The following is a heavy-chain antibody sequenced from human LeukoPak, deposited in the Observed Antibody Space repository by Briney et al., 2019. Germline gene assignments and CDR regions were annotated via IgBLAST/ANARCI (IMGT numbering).Heavy chain of an antibody. CDR1: GFSFSSYG. Sequence: GGSLRLSCVASGFSFSSYGMHWVRQAPGEGLEWLSGISNTGRATDYADSIKGRFTISRDNSKNTVFLQMNSLRAEDTAEYFCAHQVPPNDEFFDHWGQGTLVTVSS. J-gene: IGHJ5*02. V-gene: IGHV3-23*01. CDR3: AHQVPPNDEFFDH. CDR2: ISNTGRAT.